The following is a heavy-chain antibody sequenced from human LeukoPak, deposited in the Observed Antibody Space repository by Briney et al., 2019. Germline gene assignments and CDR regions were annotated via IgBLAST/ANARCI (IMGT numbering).Heavy chain of an antibody. V-gene: IGHV4-59*12. D-gene: IGHD3-10*01. CDR3: ARDWGGRFGELFPL. CDR1: GGSLSDYY. J-gene: IGHJ4*02. CDR2: IYYSGST. Sequence: PSETLSLTCTVSGGSLSDYYWTWVRQPPGKGLEWIGYIYYSGSTNYNPSLKSRVTISVDTSKNQFSLKLSSVTAADTAVYYCARDWGGRFGELFPLWGQGTLVTVSS.